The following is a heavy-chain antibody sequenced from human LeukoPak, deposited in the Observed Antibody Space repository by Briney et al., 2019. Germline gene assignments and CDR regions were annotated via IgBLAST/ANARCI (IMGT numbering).Heavy chain of an antibody. D-gene: IGHD3-16*02. J-gene: IGHJ6*03. Sequence: PSEALSLTCTVSGGSIGTYYWSWIRQSPGKGLEWIGYIYVTGTRYNPYLQSRVTISVDRSRNQFFLKMSSVTAADTAVYYCARHIGGGIEDMDVWGKGTKVIVSS. CDR1: GGSIGTYY. V-gene: IGHV4-59*08. CDR3: ARHIGGGIEDMDV. CDR2: IYVTGT.